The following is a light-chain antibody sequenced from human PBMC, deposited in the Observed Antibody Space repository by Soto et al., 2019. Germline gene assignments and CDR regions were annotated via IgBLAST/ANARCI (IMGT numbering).Light chain of an antibody. CDR1: QSVSSSY. CDR2: VAS. J-gene: IGKJ2*01. CDR3: QQYGSSHPYT. Sequence: EIVLTQSPGTLSLSPGERATLSCRASQSVSSSYLAWYQQKPGQAPRLLIYVASSKATGLPDRFSGSGSGTDFTLTISRLEPEDFAVYYCQQYGSSHPYTFGQGTKLEIK. V-gene: IGKV3-20*01.